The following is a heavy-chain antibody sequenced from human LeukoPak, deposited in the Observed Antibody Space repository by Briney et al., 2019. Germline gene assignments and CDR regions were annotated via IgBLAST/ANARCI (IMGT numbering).Heavy chain of an antibody. J-gene: IGHJ6*02. CDR1: DYTFTGYY. Sequence: GASVKVSCRASDYTFTGYYMHWVRLAPGQGLEWMGWINPNSGGTNYAQKFQGWVTMTRDTSISTAYMELSRLRSDDTAVYYCARGYSSSWSYYYYGMDVWGPGTTVTVSS. V-gene: IGHV1-2*04. CDR3: ARGYSSSWSYYYYGMDV. D-gene: IGHD6-13*01. CDR2: INPNSGGT.